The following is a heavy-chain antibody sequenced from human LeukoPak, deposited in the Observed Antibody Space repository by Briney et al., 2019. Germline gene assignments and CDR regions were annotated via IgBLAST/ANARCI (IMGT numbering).Heavy chain of an antibody. D-gene: IGHD1-26*01. CDR1: GFTFSDYY. CDR2: ISSSGSTI. J-gene: IGHJ4*02. V-gene: IGHV3-11*01. CDR3: AKSRVGATYLFDY. Sequence: GGSLRLSCAASGFTFSDYYMSWIRQAPGKGLEWVSYISSSGSTIYYADSVKGRFAISRDNSKNTLYLQMNSLRAEDTAVYYCAKSRVGATYLFDYWGQGTLVTVSS.